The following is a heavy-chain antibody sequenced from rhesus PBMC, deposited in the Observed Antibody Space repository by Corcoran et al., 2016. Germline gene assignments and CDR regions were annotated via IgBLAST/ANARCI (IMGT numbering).Heavy chain of an antibody. CDR1: GGSISDSYY. CDR3: TREDSGSWRPGFDY. V-gene: IGHV4-160*01. J-gene: IGHJ4*01. D-gene: IGHD6-25*01. CDR2: IYGTGGST. Sequence: QVQLQESGPGLVKPSETLSLTCTVSGGSISDSYYWSWIRQPPGKGLEWMGRIYGTGGSTNDNPSLKSRVTISRDTSKNQFSLKLSSVTAADTAVYYCTREDSGSWRPGFDYWGQGVLVTVSS.